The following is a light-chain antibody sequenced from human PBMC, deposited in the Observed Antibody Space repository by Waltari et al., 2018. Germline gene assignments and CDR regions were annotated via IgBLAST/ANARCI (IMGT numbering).Light chain of an antibody. Sequence: QSALTQPPSASGSPGQSVTISCTGTSTDVGCYNFLSWYQQLPGKAPKLMIFEVTKRPSGVPDRFSGSKSGNTASLTVSGLQAEDEADYYCSSFAGTKNWVFGGGTKLTVL. CDR2: EVT. CDR3: SSFAGTKNWV. V-gene: IGLV2-8*01. CDR1: STDVGCYNF. J-gene: IGLJ3*02.